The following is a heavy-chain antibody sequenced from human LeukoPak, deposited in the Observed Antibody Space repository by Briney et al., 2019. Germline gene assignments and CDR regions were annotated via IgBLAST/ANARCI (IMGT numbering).Heavy chain of an antibody. D-gene: IGHD3-22*01. CDR2: ISGEGVTI. J-gene: IGHJ6*04. CDR3: ARDFRSDYYDSSGYPLYYYGMDV. V-gene: IGHV3-23*01. CDR1: GFSLSNYA. Sequence: GRSLRLSCATSGFSLSNYAMSWVRQAPGKGLECVSAISGEGVTIYYADSVKVRFTISRDNSKNTLYLQMNSLRAEDTAVYYCARDFRSDYYDSSGYPLYYYGMDVWGKGTTVTVSS.